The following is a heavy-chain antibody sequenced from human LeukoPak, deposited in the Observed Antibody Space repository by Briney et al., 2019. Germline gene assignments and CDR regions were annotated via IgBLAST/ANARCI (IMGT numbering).Heavy chain of an antibody. V-gene: IGHV3-43*02. CDR2: ISGDVGRT. Sequence: GGSLTLACLASGFSFDEYAMHWVRQAPGNGLEWVGLISGDVGRTYYADSVKGRFTISRDNSKNSLYLQMNSVRTEDTALYCCAKYSVAGTDFDYWGQGTLVTVSS. CDR1: GFSFDEYA. CDR3: AKYSVAGTDFDY. D-gene: IGHD6-19*01. J-gene: IGHJ4*02.